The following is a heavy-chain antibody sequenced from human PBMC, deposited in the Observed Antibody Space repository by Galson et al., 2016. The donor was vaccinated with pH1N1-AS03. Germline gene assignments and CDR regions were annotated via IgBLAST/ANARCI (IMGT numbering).Heavy chain of an antibody. CDR3: ALVAAGLTGYYYAMDV. Sequence: SVKVSCKASGYTFTSYYIHWVRQAPGQGREWMGIINPSDGNTNYAQRLQGRVTMTRDTSTSTVYMELSSLKSDDTAGYYCALVAAGLTGYYYAMDVWGQGTTVTVSS. CDR1: GYTFTSYY. J-gene: IGHJ6*02. V-gene: IGHV1-46*01. CDR2: INPSDGNT. D-gene: IGHD5-12*01.